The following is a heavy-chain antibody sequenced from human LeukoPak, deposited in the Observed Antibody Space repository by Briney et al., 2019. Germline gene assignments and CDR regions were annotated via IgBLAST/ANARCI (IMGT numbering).Heavy chain of an antibody. CDR1: GLTFSNNA. D-gene: IGHD2-2*02. Sequence: GGSLRLSCAASGLTFSNNAMHWVRQAPGKGLEWVAVVSSDGTKKYYADSVKGRFTISRDNSKNTLYLQMNSLGVEDTAVYYCARAYCSGPTCYSPDYWGQGTLVIVSS. J-gene: IGHJ4*02. V-gene: IGHV3-30-3*01. CDR2: VSSDGTKK. CDR3: ARAYCSGPTCYSPDY.